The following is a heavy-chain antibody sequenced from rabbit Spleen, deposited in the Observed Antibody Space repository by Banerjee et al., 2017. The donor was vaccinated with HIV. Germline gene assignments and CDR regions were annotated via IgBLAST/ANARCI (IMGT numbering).Heavy chain of an antibody. CDR2: IEPIFGTT. V-gene: IGHV1S47*01. D-gene: IGHD8-1*01. CDR1: GFDFSSYS. J-gene: IGHJ6*01. Sequence: QEQLEESGGGLVQPGGSLTLSCKTSGFDFSSYSMTWVRQAPGKGLEWIGLIEPIFGTTYYANWVNGRFTISSHNAQNTLYLQMKSLTAADTATYFCARDSGSSFSSYGMDLWGPGTLVTVS. CDR3: ARDSGSSFSSYGMDL.